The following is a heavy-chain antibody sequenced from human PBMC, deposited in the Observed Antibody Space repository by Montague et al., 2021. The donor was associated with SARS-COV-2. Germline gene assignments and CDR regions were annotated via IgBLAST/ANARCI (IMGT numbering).Heavy chain of an antibody. CDR2: ISYHGNT. D-gene: IGHD6-13*01. J-gene: IGHJ4*02. CDR3: ARAPIYRSSWYAYFDY. Sequence: SETLSLTCTVSGDSISSSSYDWGWIRRPPGKGLEWIGHISYHGNTNYNPSLKSRVTISIDTSRNQFSLRLTSVTAADTAMYFCARAPIYRSSWYAYFDYWGQGTLVTVSS. V-gene: IGHV4-39*07. CDR1: GDSISSSSYD.